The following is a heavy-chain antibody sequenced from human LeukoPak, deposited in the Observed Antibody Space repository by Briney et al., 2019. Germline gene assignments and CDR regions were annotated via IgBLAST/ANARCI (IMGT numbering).Heavy chain of an antibody. CDR3: ATAEPGIAAVGSWFDP. Sequence: GASVKVSCKVSGYTLTELSMHWVRQAPGKGLEWMGGFDPEDGETIYAQKFQGRVTMTEDTSTDTAYMELSSLRSEDTAVYYCATAEPGIAAVGSWFDPWGQGTLVTVSS. CDR2: FDPEDGET. CDR1: GYTLTELS. V-gene: IGHV1-24*01. D-gene: IGHD6-13*01. J-gene: IGHJ5*02.